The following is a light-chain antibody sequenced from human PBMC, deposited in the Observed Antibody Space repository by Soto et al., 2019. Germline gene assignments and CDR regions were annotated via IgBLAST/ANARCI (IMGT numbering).Light chain of an antibody. V-gene: IGKV1-5*01. CDR2: DAS. CDR3: QQYSSYWT. J-gene: IGKJ1*01. Sequence: DIQMTQSPSTLSASVGARVTITCRASQSIRSWLAWYQQKPGKAPNLLIYDASSVESGVPSRFSGSGSGTEFTLTISGLQPDDFATDDCQQYSSYWTFGQGTKVDIK. CDR1: QSIRSW.